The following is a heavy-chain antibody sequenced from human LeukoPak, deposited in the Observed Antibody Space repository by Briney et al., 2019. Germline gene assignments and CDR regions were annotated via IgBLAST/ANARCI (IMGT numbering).Heavy chain of an antibody. Sequence: PGGSLRLSCAASEFTFSSYSMNWVRQAPGKGLEWVSYITNSGNSKSYADSVKGRFTISRDNTKNSLYLQMNGLRAEDTAVYYCAKSHQAEYYYDSSGYYSSDYWGQGTLVTVSS. V-gene: IGHV3-48*01. D-gene: IGHD3-22*01. CDR3: AKSHQAEYYYDSSGYYSSDY. CDR2: ITNSGNSK. CDR1: EFTFSSYS. J-gene: IGHJ4*02.